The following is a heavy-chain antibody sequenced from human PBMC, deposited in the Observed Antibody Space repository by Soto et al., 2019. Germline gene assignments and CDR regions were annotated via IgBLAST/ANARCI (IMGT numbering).Heavy chain of an antibody. Sequence: PGGSLRLSCATSGFTFADYSMHWVRQAPGKGLEWVSLISWDGDTTYYTDSVKGRFTISRDNNKNSLYLQMNSLRPEDTALYYCSDFPNYWGQGTLVTVSS. J-gene: IGHJ4*02. D-gene: IGHD3-3*01. CDR3: SDFPNY. CDR1: GFTFADYS. V-gene: IGHV3-43*01. CDR2: ISWDGDTT.